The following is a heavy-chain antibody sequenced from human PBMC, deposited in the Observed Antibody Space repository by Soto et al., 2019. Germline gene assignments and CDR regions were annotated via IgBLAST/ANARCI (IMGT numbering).Heavy chain of an antibody. J-gene: IGHJ5*02. V-gene: IGHV3-21*01. Sequence: PGGSLRLSCAASGFTFSGHTINWVRQAPGKGLEWVSSVSRSSSYIYYADSVKGRFTISRDNAENSLYLQMNSLRAEDTAVYYCARDLTTVVTLNWFDPWGQGTLVTVSS. D-gene: IGHD4-17*01. CDR3: ARDLTTVVTLNWFDP. CDR2: VSRSSSYI. CDR1: GFTFSGHT.